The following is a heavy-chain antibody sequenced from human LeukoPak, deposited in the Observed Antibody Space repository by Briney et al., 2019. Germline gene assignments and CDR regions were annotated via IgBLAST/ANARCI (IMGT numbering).Heavy chain of an antibody. CDR2: ISSSSGYI. CDR3: ARGPDYYDSGGYYSVY. CDR1: GFTFGSYS. J-gene: IGHJ4*02. Sequence: GGSLRLSCAASGFTFGSYSMNWVRQAPGKGLECVSSISSSSGYIYYAESVKGRFTISRDNAKNSLYLQMNSLRAEDTAVYYCARGPDYYDSGGYYSVYWGQGTLATVSS. D-gene: IGHD3-22*01. V-gene: IGHV3-21*01.